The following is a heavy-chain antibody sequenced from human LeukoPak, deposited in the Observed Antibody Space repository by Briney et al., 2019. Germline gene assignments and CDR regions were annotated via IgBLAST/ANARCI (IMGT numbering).Heavy chain of an antibody. J-gene: IGHJ6*04. CDR2: ISSSSSYT. V-gene: IGHV3-11*06. CDR1: GFTFSDYY. D-gene: IGHD6-19*01. CDR3: ARDIAVAGTDYYGMDV. Sequence: GGSLRLSCAASGFTFSDYYMSWIRQAPGTGLDSVSYISSSSSYTNYADSVKGRFTISRDNAKNSLYLQMNSLRAEDTAVYYCARDIAVAGTDYYGMDVWGKGTTVTVSS.